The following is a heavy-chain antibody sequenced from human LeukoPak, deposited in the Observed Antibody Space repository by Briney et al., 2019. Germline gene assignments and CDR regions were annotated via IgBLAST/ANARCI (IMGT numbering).Heavy chain of an antibody. Sequence: SETLSLTCTVSGGSISSSSYYWGWIRQPPGKGLEWIGSIYYSGSTYYNPSLKSRVTILVDTSKNQFSLKLRSVTAADTAVYYCARAPDRIVGATLIFDYWGQGTLVTVSS. D-gene: IGHD1-26*01. CDR1: GGSISSSSYY. CDR2: IYYSGST. CDR3: ARAPDRIVGATLIFDY. J-gene: IGHJ4*02. V-gene: IGHV4-39*07.